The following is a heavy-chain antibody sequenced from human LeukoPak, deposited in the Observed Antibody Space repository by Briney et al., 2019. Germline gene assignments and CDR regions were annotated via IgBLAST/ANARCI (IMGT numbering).Heavy chain of an antibody. CDR1: GYSISSGYY. D-gene: IGHD3-3*01. CDR3: ARDLRFLECLPNYDAFDI. CDR2: IYHSGST. V-gene: IGHV4-38-2*02. J-gene: IGHJ3*02. Sequence: SETLSLTCAVSGYSISSGYYWGWIRQPPGKGLEWIGSIYHSGSTYYNPSLKSRVTISVDTSKNQFSLKLSSVTAADTAVYYCARDLRFLECLPNYDAFDIWGQGTMVTVSS.